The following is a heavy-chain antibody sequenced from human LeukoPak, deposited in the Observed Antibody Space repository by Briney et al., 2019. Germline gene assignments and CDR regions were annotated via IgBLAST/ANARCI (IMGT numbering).Heavy chain of an antibody. CDR1: GGSISSYY. Sequence: TSETLSLTCTVSGGSISSYYWSWIRQPPGKGLEWIGYIYYSGSTNYNPSLKSRVTISVDTSKNQFSLKLSSVTAADTAVYYCASEVGATSDDYWGQGTLVTVSS. V-gene: IGHV4-59*01. CDR3: ASEVGATSDDY. CDR2: IYYSGST. D-gene: IGHD1-26*01. J-gene: IGHJ4*02.